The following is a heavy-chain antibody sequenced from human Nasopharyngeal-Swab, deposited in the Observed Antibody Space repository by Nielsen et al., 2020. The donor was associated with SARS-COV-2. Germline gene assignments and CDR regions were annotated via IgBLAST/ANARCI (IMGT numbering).Heavy chain of an antibody. V-gene: IGHV3-33*01. Sequence: GSLKISCAASGFTFSSYGMHWVRQAPGKGLEWVAVIWYDGSNKYYADSVKGRFTISRDNSKNTLYLQMNSLRAEDTAVYYCARSRYYDSSGYSGYYFDYWGQGTLVTVSS. CDR2: IWYDGSNK. CDR3: ARSRYYDSSGYSGYYFDY. J-gene: IGHJ4*02. D-gene: IGHD3-22*01. CDR1: GFTFSSYG.